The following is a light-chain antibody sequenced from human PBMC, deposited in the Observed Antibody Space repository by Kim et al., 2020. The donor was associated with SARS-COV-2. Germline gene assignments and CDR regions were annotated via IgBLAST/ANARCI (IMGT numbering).Light chain of an antibody. CDR2: KVS. CDR1: QSLVHSDGNTY. CDR3: MIGTKWWPLT. V-gene: IGKV2-30*02. Sequence: DVVMTQSPLSLPVTLGQPASISCRSSQSLVHSDGNTYLNWFQQRPGQSPRRLIYKVSNRDSGVPDRFSGSGSGTDFTLKISRGEADEDGGDYCMIGTKWWPLTFGQGTKVDIK. J-gene: IGKJ1*01.